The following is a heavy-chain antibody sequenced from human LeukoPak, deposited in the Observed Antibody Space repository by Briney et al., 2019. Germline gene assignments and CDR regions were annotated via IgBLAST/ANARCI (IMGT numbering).Heavy chain of an antibody. D-gene: IGHD3-10*01. V-gene: IGHV4-34*01. CDR1: GFTFSDYY. CDR3: ARFGSY. Sequence: LRLSCAASGFTFSDYYMSWIRQPPGKGLEWIGEINPSGSTNYNPSLKSRVTISIDTSKNQFSLKLSSVTAADTAVYYCARFGSYWGQGILVTVSS. J-gene: IGHJ4*02. CDR2: INPSGST.